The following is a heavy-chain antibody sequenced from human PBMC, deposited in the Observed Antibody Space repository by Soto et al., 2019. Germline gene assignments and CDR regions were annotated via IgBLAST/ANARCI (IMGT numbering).Heavy chain of an antibody. Sequence: SVKVSCKASGGTFSSYAISWVRQAPGQGLEWMGGIIPIFGTANYAEKFQGRVTITADESTSRAYMERSRLRSEETAVYYCDSYYVSSASHAIDXWGQGTMVTVS. D-gene: IGHD3-22*01. V-gene: IGHV1-69*13. CDR1: GGTFSSYA. J-gene: IGHJ3*02. CDR3: DSYYVSSASHAIDX. CDR2: IIPIFGTA.